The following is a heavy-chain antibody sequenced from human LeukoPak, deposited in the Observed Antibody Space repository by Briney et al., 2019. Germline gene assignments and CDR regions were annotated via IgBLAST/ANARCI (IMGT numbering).Heavy chain of an antibody. V-gene: IGHV3-9*01. Sequence: GRSLRLSCAASGFTFDDYAMHWVRQAPGKGLEWVSGISWNSGSIGYADSVKGRFTISRDNAKNSLYLQMNSLRAEDTALYYCAKGNWGSPYYFDYWGQGTLVTVSS. CDR2: ISWNSGSI. D-gene: IGHD7-27*01. CDR1: GFTFDDYA. J-gene: IGHJ4*02. CDR3: AKGNWGSPYYFDY.